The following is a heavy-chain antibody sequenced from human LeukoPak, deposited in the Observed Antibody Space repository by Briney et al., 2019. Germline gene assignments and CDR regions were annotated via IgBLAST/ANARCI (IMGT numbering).Heavy chain of an antibody. J-gene: IGHJ4*02. CDR3: ANLLLWFGEMSY. D-gene: IGHD3-10*01. V-gene: IGHV3-23*01. CDR1: GFTFSSYA. CDR2: ISGSGGST. Sequence: GGSLRLSCAASGFTFSSYAMSWVRQAPGKGLEWVSAISGSGGSTYYADSVKGRFTISRDNSKNTLYLQMNSQRAEDTAVYYCANLLLWFGEMSYWGQGTLVTVSS.